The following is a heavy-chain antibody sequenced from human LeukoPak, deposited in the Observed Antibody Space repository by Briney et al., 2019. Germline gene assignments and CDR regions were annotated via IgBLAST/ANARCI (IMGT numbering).Heavy chain of an antibody. CDR1: GFTFSSYW. V-gene: IGHV3-7*03. D-gene: IGHD3-10*01. CDR3: AKDRVSGTYYGMDV. Sequence: GSLRLSCAASGFTFSSYWLSWVRQAPGKGLEWVANIKQDGSEKYYVDSVKGRFTISRDNAKNSLYLQMNSLRAEDTALYYCAKDRVSGTYYGMDVWGQGTTVTVSS. J-gene: IGHJ6*02. CDR2: IKQDGSEK.